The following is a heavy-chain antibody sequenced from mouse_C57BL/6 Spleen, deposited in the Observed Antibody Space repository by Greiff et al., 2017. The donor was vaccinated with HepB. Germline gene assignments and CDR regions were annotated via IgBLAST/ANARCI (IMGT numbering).Heavy chain of an antibody. Sequence: VQLKESGPGLVKPSQSLSLTCSVTGYSITSGYYWNWIRQFPGNKLEWMGYISYDGSNNYNPSLKNRISITRDTSKNQFFLKLNSVTTEDTATYYCARDFYYDYDEVFAYWGQGTLVTVSA. CDR3: ARDFYYDYDEVFAY. J-gene: IGHJ3*01. V-gene: IGHV3-6*01. CDR2: ISYDGSN. D-gene: IGHD2-4*01. CDR1: GYSITSGYY.